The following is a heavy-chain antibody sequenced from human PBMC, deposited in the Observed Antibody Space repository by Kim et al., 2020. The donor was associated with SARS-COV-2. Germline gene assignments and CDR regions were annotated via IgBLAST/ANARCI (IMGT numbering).Heavy chain of an antibody. Sequence: ASVKVSCKASGYTFTSYDINWVRQATGQGLEWMGWMNPNSGNTGYAQKFQGRVTMTRNTSISTAYMELSSLRSEDTAVYYCARGGITIFGLAYYYGMDVWGQGTTVTVSS. J-gene: IGHJ6*02. D-gene: IGHD3-3*01. CDR2: MNPNSGNT. CDR3: ARGGITIFGLAYYYGMDV. CDR1: GYTFTSYD. V-gene: IGHV1-8*01.